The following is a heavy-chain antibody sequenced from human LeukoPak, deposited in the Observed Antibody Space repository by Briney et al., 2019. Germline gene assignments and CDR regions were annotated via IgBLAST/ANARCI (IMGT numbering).Heavy chain of an antibody. CDR3: AKNGGVLG. V-gene: IGHV3-9*01. J-gene: IGHJ4*02. D-gene: IGHD2-8*01. CDR1: GFTFDDYA. CDR2: ISWNSGSI. Sequence: PGGSLRLSCAASGFTFDDYAMHWVRQAPGKGLEWVSGISWNSGSIGYADSVKGRFTISRDNSKNTLYLQMNSLRAEDTAVYYCAKNGGVLGWGQGTLVTVSS.